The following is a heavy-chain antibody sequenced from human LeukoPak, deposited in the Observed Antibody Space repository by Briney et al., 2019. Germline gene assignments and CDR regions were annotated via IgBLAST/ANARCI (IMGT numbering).Heavy chain of an antibody. D-gene: IGHD3-3*01. CDR1: GFTFSSYS. J-gene: IGHJ5*02. CDR2: ISSSSSYI. Sequence: GGSLRLSCAASGFTFSSYSMNWVRQAPGKGLDWVSSISSSSSYIYYADSVKGRFTISRDNAKNSLYLQMNSLRAEDTAVYYCARDSADYDFWSGYPFDPWGQGTLVTVSS. CDR3: ARDSADYDFWSGYPFDP. V-gene: IGHV3-21*01.